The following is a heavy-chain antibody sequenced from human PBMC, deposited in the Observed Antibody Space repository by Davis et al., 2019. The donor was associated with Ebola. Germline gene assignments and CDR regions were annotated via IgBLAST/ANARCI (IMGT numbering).Heavy chain of an antibody. D-gene: IGHD2-15*01. V-gene: IGHV4-34*01. CDR3: ARVSGMVHYYDGMDV. J-gene: IGHJ6*02. CDR1: GGSFSGYY. Sequence: SETLSLTCAVYGGSFSGYYWSWIRQPPGKGLEWIGEINHSGSTNYNPSLKSRVTISVDTSKNQFSLKLSSVTAADTAVYYCARVSGMVHYYDGMDVWGQGTTVTVSS. CDR2: INHSGST.